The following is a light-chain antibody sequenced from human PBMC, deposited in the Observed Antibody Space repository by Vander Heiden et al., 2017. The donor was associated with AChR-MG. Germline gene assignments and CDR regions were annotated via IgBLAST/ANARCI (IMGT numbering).Light chain of an antibody. CDR1: QSVSIAY. V-gene: IGKV3-20*01. J-gene: IGKJ5*01. CDR2: GAS. Sequence: EIVLTQSPGTLSLSPGERATLSCRASQSVSIAYLAWYQQKPGQAPGLLIYGASSRATGIPDRFSGSGSGTDFTLTISRLEPEDFAVYYCLQYGSSPITLGQGTRLEIK. CDR3: LQYGSSPIT.